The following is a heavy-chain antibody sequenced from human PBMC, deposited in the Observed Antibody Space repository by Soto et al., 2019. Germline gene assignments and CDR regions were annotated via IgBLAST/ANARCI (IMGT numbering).Heavy chain of an antibody. D-gene: IGHD4-17*01. CDR2: INSDGSST. Sequence: GGSLRLSCAASGFTFSSYWMHWVRQAPGKGLVWVSRINSDGSSTSYADSVKGRFTISRDNAKNTLYLQMNSLRAEDTAVYYCARDSQWAPRINYGDYGKTPRDYWGQGTLVTVSS. CDR3: ARDSQWAPRINYGDYGKTPRDY. CDR1: GFTFSSYW. V-gene: IGHV3-74*01. J-gene: IGHJ4*02.